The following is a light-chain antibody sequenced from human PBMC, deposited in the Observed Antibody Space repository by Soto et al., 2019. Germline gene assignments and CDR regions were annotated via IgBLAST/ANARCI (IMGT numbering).Light chain of an antibody. V-gene: IGKV3-15*01. CDR2: DAS. CDR3: HQRQRWPRT. Sequence: EIVMTQSPATLSVSPGERATLSCRASQSVSTTVAWYQQKPGQAPRLLIYDASTRATGVPARFSGSGSGTDFTLTITSLEPEDFAFYYCHQRQRWPRTFGQGTKVDI. CDR1: QSVSTT. J-gene: IGKJ1*01.